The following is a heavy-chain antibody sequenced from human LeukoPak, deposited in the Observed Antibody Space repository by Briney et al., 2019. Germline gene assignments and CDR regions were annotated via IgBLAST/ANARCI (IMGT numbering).Heavy chain of an antibody. CDR2: IIPIFGPA. J-gene: IGHJ4*02. CDR3: ARISEGSYGGNQYFDY. V-gene: IGHV1-69*05. CDR1: GGTFSSYA. Sequence: SVKVSCKASGGTFSSYAISWVRQAPGQGLEWMGGIIPIFGPANYAQKFQGRITITTDESTSTAYMELSSLRSEDTAVYYCARISEGSYGGNQYFDYWGQGTLVTVSS. D-gene: IGHD4-23*01.